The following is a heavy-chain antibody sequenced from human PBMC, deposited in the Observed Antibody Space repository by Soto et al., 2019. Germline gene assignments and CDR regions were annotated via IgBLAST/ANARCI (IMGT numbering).Heavy chain of an antibody. Sequence: QPGGSLRLSCAASGFTFSSYAMHWVRQAPGKGLEWVAVISYDGSNKYYADSVKGRFTISRDNSKNTLYLQMNSLRAEDTAVYYCARVYNEGIFRTPRDAFDIWGQGTMVTVSS. D-gene: IGHD1-1*01. J-gene: IGHJ3*02. V-gene: IGHV3-30-3*01. CDR2: ISYDGSNK. CDR1: GFTFSSYA. CDR3: ARVYNEGIFRTPRDAFDI.